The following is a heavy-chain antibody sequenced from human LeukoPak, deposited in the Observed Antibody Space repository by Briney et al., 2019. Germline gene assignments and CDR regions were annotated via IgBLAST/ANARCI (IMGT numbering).Heavy chain of an antibody. CDR3: ARGLLFTVRLWSGDLFRKSDWFDP. CDR2: INTDSGGT. Sequence: GASVKVSCKTSGYTFTASYIHWIRQAPGQGPEWMGWINTDSGGTNYAQLFQGRVTMTRDTSITTAFMELNSLTSDDTAVYYCARGLLFTVRLWSGDLFRKSDWFDPWGQGTLVTVSS. V-gene: IGHV1-2*02. D-gene: IGHD3-10*01. CDR1: GYTFTASY. J-gene: IGHJ5*02.